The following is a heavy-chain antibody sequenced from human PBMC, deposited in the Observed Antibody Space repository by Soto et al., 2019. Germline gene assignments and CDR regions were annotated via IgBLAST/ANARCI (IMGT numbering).Heavy chain of an antibody. J-gene: IGHJ5*01. D-gene: IGHD1-26*01. CDR3: ARDPTSPEYRYSGRFRDNTFDS. CDR2: MSYDGSNE. CDR1: GFTFSSYA. V-gene: IGHV3-30-3*01. Sequence: QVQLVESGGGVVQPGKSLRLSCAASGFTFSSYALHWVRQAPGKGLEWVAVMSYDGSNEYADSVKGRFTISRDNFKNTLYLLMSSLRTDDTAVYYCARDPTSPEYRYSGRFRDNTFDSWGQGTLVTVSS.